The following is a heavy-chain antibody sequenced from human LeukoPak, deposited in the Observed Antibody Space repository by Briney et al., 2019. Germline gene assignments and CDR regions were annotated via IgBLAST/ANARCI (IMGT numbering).Heavy chain of an antibody. CDR3: ARVPSSTRYYGMDV. CDR1: GYTFTSYD. J-gene: IGHJ6*02. V-gene: IGHV1-8*01. CDR2: MNPNSGNT. D-gene: IGHD2-2*01. Sequence: ASVKVSCKASGYTFTSYDINWVRQATGQGLEWMGWMNPNSGNTGYAQKFQGRVTMTRNTSISTVYMELSSLRSEDTAVYYCARVPSSTRYYGMDVWGQGTTVTVSS.